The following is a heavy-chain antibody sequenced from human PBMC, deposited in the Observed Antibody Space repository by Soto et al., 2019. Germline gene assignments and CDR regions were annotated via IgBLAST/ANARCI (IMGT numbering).Heavy chain of an antibody. Sequence: GESLKISCKGSGYSFTSYWISWVRQMPGKGLEWMGRIDPSDSYTNYSPSFQGHVTISADKSISTAYLQWSSLKASDTAMYYCARQDAPCSGGSCYVFDYWGQGTLVTVS. V-gene: IGHV5-10-1*01. D-gene: IGHD2-15*01. CDR2: IDPSDSYT. CDR1: GYSFTSYW. CDR3: ARQDAPCSGGSCYVFDY. J-gene: IGHJ4*02.